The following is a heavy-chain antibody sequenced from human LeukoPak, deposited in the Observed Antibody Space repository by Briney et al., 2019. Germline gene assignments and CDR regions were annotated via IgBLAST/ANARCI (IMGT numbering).Heavy chain of an antibody. Sequence: PSETLSLTCTVSGASISSYYWSWIRQPAGKALEWIGRIYVTGSTTYNPSLESRVTMSLDTSKNHFSLKLRSVTAADTAVYYCAREGGGSYYSSHFDYWGQGTLVTVSS. V-gene: IGHV4-4*07. J-gene: IGHJ4*02. D-gene: IGHD1-26*01. CDR1: GASISSYY. CDR3: AREGGGSYYSSHFDY. CDR2: IYVTGST.